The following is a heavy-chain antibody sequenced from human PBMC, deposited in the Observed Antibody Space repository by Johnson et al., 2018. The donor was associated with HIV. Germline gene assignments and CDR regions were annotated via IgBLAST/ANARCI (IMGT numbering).Heavy chain of an antibody. D-gene: IGHD3-16*01. Sequence: QVQLVESGGGVVQPGRSLRLSCAASGFTFSSYAMHWVRQAPGKGLEWVAVISYDGSNKYYADSVKGRFTISRDNSKNTLYPQMNSLRAEDTALYYCAKVMITFGGTLSVNAFDIWGQGTMVTVSS. CDR1: GFTFSSYA. CDR3: AKVMITFGGTLSVNAFDI. CDR2: ISYDGSNK. J-gene: IGHJ3*02. V-gene: IGHV3-30*04.